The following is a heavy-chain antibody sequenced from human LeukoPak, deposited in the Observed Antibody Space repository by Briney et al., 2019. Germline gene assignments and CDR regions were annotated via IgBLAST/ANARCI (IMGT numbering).Heavy chain of an antibody. CDR2: IKQDGSEK. Sequence: GGSLRLSCAASGFTFSTYWVSCVRQAPGKGLEWVANIKQDGSEKYYLASVKGRFTISRDNAKNSLYLQMNSLRAEDTAVYFCTREAAAGIDYWGQGTLVTVSS. V-gene: IGHV3-7*01. D-gene: IGHD6-13*01. CDR3: TREAAAGIDY. J-gene: IGHJ4*02. CDR1: GFTFSTYW.